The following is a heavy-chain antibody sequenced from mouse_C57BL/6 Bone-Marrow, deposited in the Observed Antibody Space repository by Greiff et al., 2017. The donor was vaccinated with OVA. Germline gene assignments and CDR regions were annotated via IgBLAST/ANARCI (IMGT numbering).Heavy chain of an antibody. V-gene: IGHV1-18*01. CDR1: GYTFTDYN. CDR3: ARYRVRYGEDYIDY. D-gene: IGHD2-14*01. CDR2: INPNNGGP. J-gene: IGHJ2*01. Sequence: DVQLQESGPELVKPGASVKIPCKASGYTFTDYNMDWVKQSHGKSLEWIGDINPNNGGPIYNQKFKGKATLTVDKSSSTPYMQLRSLTSEDTAVYYGARYRVRYGEDYIDYWGQGTTLTVSS.